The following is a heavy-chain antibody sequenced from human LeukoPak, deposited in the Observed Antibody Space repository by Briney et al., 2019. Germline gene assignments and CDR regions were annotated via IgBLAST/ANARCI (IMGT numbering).Heavy chain of an antibody. CDR2: IQEDGNAK. Sequence: GGSLRLSCGASGFTFSAHWMSWVRQAPGKGLKWVANIQEDGNAKNYVASVEGRFTISRDNAKNSLYLQMNSLRAEDTAMYYCARATYGEQLLFESWGQGTLVTVSS. V-gene: IGHV3-7*01. D-gene: IGHD6-6*01. J-gene: IGHJ4*02. CDR1: GFTFSAHW. CDR3: ARATYGEQLLFES.